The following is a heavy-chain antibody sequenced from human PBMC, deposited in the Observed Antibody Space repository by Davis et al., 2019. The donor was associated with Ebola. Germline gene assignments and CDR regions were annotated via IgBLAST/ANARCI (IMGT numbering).Heavy chain of an antibody. Sequence: PGGSLRLSCAASGFTFSSYSMNWVRQAPGKGLEWVSYISSSSSTIYYADSMKGRFTISRDNAKNSLYLQMNSLRDEDTAVYYCARDPYSTGITIFGVVDAYFDYWGQGTLVTVSS. CDR1: GFTFSSYS. CDR2: ISSSSSTI. D-gene: IGHD3-3*01. V-gene: IGHV3-48*02. J-gene: IGHJ4*02. CDR3: ARDPYSTGITIFGVVDAYFDY.